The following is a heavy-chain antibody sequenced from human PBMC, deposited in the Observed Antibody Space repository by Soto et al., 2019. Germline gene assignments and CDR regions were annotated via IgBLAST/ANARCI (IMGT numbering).Heavy chain of an antibody. CDR1: GFTFSRDG. J-gene: IGHJ4*02. D-gene: IGHD6-19*01. CDR2: IWFDGSNE. V-gene: IGHV3-33*01. CDR3: ARDQGWVFDY. Sequence: GGSLRLSCAASGFTFSRDGMHWVRQAPGKGLEWLAVIWFDGSNENYADSVKGRFTISRDNSKNTLYLQMNSLGAEDTAVYYCARDQGWVFDYWGQGTLVTVSS.